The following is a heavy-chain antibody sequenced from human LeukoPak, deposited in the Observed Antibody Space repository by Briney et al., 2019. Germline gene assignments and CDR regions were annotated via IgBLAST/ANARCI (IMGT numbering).Heavy chain of an antibody. Sequence: SETLSLTCAVSSYSISSGSYWGWIRQSPGRGLEWVGSIFHSGNSYYNPSLKSRLTMSVDTSKNQFSLKLTSVTAADTALYYCARVTYVDDMLYQYFDYWGQGILVTVSS. CDR2: IFHSGNS. V-gene: IGHV4-38-2*01. CDR1: SYSISSGSY. J-gene: IGHJ4*02. D-gene: IGHD4-17*01. CDR3: ARVTYVDDMLYQYFDY.